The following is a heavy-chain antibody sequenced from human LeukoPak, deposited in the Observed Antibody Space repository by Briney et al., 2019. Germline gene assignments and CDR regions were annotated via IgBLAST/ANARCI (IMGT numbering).Heavy chain of an antibody. Sequence: GESLRLSCAASGFTFSSYAMHWVRQAPGKGLEWVAVISYDGSNKYYADSVKGRFTISRDNSKNTLYLQMNSLRAEDTAVYYCARDPLPAAIEYFQHWGQGTLVTVSS. D-gene: IGHD2-2*01. CDR1: GFTFSSYA. J-gene: IGHJ1*01. CDR2: ISYDGSNK. V-gene: IGHV3-30-3*01. CDR3: ARDPLPAAIEYFQH.